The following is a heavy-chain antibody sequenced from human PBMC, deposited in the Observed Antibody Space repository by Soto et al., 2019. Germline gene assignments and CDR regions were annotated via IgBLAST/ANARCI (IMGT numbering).Heavy chain of an antibody. Sequence: PGGSLSLSCAAPGFTFSDYYMSWIRQAPGKGLEWVSYISSSSSYTNYADSVKGRFTISRDNAKNSLYLQMNSLRAEDTAVYYCARDQVAAAGSGSHDAFDIWGQGTMVTVSS. D-gene: IGHD6-13*01. CDR2: ISSSSSYT. CDR3: ARDQVAAAGSGSHDAFDI. J-gene: IGHJ3*02. CDR1: GFTFSDYY. V-gene: IGHV3-11*06.